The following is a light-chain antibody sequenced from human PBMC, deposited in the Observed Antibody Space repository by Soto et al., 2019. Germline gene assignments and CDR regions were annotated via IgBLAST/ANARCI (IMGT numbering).Light chain of an antibody. CDR3: TSFTSSSTWV. V-gene: IGLV2-14*01. CDR2: EVS. J-gene: IGLJ3*02. CDR1: SSDVGAYNY. Sequence: QSALTQPASVSGSPGQSITISCTGTSSDVGAYNYVSWYQQHPGKAPKLMIFEVSNRPSGVSNRFSGSKSGYTASLTISELQAEDEADYYCTSFTSSSTWVFGGGTKVTVL.